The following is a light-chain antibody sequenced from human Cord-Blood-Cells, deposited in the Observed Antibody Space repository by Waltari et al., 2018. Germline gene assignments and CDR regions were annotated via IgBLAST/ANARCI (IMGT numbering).Light chain of an antibody. CDR2: EGS. J-gene: IGLJ2*01. CDR3: CSYAGSGVV. Sequence: QSALTQPASVSGSPGQSITISCTGTSSDVGSYNLVSWYQQHPGKAPKLMIYEGSKRPSGVSMRFAGSKSGNTASLTIAGLQAEDEADYYCCSYAGSGVVFGGGTKLTVL. V-gene: IGLV2-23*01. CDR1: SSDVGSYNL.